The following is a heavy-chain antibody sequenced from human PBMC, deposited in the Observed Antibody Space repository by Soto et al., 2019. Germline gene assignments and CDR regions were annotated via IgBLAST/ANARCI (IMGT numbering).Heavy chain of an antibody. CDR1: EFTFSNYA. V-gene: IGHV3-23*01. J-gene: IGHJ4*02. Sequence: GGSLRLSCAASEFTFSNYAMSWVRQAPGKGLEWVSAISYGGGTTYYADSVKGRFTISRDNSKNTLYLQMNSLRAEDTAVYYCAKEILSLFDYWGQGTLVTVSS. CDR3: AKEILSLFDY. CDR2: ISYGGGTT.